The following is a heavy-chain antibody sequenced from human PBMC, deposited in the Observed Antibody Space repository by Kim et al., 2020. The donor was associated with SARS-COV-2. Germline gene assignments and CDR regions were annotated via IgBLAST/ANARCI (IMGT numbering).Heavy chain of an antibody. CDR3: ARDRVVVDRYYYYYMDV. D-gene: IGHD3-22*01. J-gene: IGHJ6*03. CDR1: GFSLSTSGVG. V-gene: IGHV2-5*02. CDR2: IYWDDDK. Sequence: SGPTLVNPTQTLTLTCTFSGFSLSTSGVGVGWIRQPPGKALEWLALIYWDDDKRYSPSLKSRLTITKDTSKNQVVLTMTNMDPVDTATYYCARDRVVVDRYYYYYMDVCGKGTTVTVSS.